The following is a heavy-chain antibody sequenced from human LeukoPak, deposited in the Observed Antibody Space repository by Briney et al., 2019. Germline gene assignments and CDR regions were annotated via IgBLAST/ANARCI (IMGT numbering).Heavy chain of an antibody. CDR2: INPSGGST. D-gene: IGHD2-8*01. CDR3: ARGGWGVLKMAFDI. CDR1: GYTFTTYY. Sequence: ASVKVSCKASGYTFTTYYIHWVRQAPGQGLEWMGLINPSGGSTTYAQNFQGRITMTEDMSTSTVYMELSSLRSEDTALYYCARGGWGVLKMAFDIWGQGTMVTVSS. V-gene: IGHV1-46*01. J-gene: IGHJ3*02.